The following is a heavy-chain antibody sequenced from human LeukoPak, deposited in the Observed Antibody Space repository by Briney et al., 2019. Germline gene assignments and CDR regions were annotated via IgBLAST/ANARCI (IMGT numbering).Heavy chain of an antibody. J-gene: IGHJ4*02. D-gene: IGHD1-1*01. Sequence: GRSLRLSCAASGFRFDDYAMHWVRQAPGKGLEWVSGISWNSGSRDYADSVKGRFTISRDNANNSLYLQMNSLRTEDTALYYCAKGELERRTLLDFWGQGTLVTVSS. CDR1: GFRFDDYA. V-gene: IGHV3-9*01. CDR3: AKGELERRTLLDF. CDR2: ISWNSGSR.